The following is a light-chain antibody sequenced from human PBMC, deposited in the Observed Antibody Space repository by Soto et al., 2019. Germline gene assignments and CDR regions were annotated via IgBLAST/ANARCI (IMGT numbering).Light chain of an antibody. V-gene: IGLV1-40*01. Sequence: QSVLTQPPSVSGAPGQRVTISCTGSSSNIGAGYDVHWYQQLPGTAPKLLISRNSNRPSGVPDRFSASKSGTSASLVITGLQPEDEADYYRQSYDSSLSGVFGGGTKLTVL. CDR2: RNS. J-gene: IGLJ2*01. CDR3: QSYDSSLSGV. CDR1: SSNIGAGYD.